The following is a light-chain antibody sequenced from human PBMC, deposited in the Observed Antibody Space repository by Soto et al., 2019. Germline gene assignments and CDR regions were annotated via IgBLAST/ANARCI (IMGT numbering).Light chain of an antibody. CDR3: QQRNGTAPIT. J-gene: IGKJ5*01. V-gene: IGKV3-11*01. CDR2: DST. Sequence: VLTQSPAPLSLSPGESATLPRSASQSIHTSFACYQQKNGEPPRRVVYDSTLRANGVPDRWGGSRSGTEVTLTTINIVPEEFAVYYCQQRNGTAPITFGQGTRLEIK. CDR1: QSIHTS.